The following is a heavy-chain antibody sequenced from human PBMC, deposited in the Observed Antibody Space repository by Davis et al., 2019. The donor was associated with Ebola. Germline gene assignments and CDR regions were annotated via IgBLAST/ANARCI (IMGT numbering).Heavy chain of an antibody. J-gene: IGHJ6*02. CDR3: ARDLGSGSRLPYYGMDV. D-gene: IGHD3-10*01. CDR2: MSTSGSKT. V-gene: IGHV3-23*01. CDR1: GFTLRSYV. Sequence: GGSLRLSCAASGFTLRSYVVSWVRQVPGAGLELVSSMSTSGSKTDYADSVKGRFTISRDNSKNTLYLQMNSLRAEDTAVYYCARDLGSGSRLPYYGMDVWGQGTTVTVSS.